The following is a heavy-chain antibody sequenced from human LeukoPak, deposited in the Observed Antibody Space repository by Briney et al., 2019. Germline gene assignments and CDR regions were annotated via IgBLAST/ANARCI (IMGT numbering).Heavy chain of an antibody. CDR3: ARLGGSSSSVIWFDP. J-gene: IGHJ5*02. Sequence: SETLSLTCTVSGGSISSSSYYWGWIRQPPGKGLEWIGSIYYSGSTYYNPSLKSRVTISVDTSKNQFSLKLSSVTAADTAVYYCARLGGSSSSVIWFDPWGQGTLVTVSS. CDR1: GGSISSSSYY. CDR2: IYYSGST. D-gene: IGHD6-13*01. V-gene: IGHV4-39*01.